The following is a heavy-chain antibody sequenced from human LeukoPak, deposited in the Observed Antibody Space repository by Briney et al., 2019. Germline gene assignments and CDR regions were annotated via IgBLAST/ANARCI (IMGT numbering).Heavy chain of an antibody. J-gene: IGHJ6*03. D-gene: IGHD6-19*01. V-gene: IGHV4-30-2*01. Sequence: ASETLSLTCTVSGGSISSGGYYWSWIRQPPGKGLEWIGYIYHSGSTYYNPSLKSRVTISVDTSKNQFSLKLSSVTAADTAVYYCARLMTVAGYYYYMDVWGKGTTVTVSS. CDR3: ARLMTVAGYYYYMDV. CDR1: GGSISSGGYY. CDR2: IYHSGST.